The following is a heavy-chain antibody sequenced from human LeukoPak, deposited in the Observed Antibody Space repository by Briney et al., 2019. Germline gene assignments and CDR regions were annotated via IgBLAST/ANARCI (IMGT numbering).Heavy chain of an antibody. J-gene: IGHJ4*02. V-gene: IGHV1-24*01. Sequence: ASVKVSCKVSGYTLIELSMHWVRQAPGKGLEWMGGFDPEDGETIYAQKFQGRVTMTEDTSTDTAYMELSSLRSEDTAVYYCATTIDSSGYPFDYWGQGTLVTVSS. D-gene: IGHD3-22*01. CDR3: ATTIDSSGYPFDY. CDR1: GYTLIELS. CDR2: FDPEDGET.